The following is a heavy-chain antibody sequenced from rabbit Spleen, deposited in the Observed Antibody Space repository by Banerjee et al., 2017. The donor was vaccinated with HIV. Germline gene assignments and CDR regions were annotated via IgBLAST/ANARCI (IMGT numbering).Heavy chain of an antibody. J-gene: IGHJ6*01. D-gene: IGHD8-1*01. V-gene: IGHV1S45*01. Sequence: QEQLEESGGGLVKPEGSLTLTCKASGVSFSFSSYMCWVRQAPGKGLEWIVCIDTGSSGFTYFASWAKGRFTISKTSSTTVTLQMTSLTAADTTTYFCARDSGTSFSSYGMDLWGPGTLVTVS. CDR3: ARDSGTSFSSYGMDL. CDR2: IDTGSSGFT. CDR1: GVSFSFSSY.